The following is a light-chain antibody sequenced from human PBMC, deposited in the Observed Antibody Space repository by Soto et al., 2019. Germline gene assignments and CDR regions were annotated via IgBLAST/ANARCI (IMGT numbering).Light chain of an antibody. CDR3: SSFTSSSTVV. CDR1: SSDIGGYNS. Sequence: QSPLTQPACVSGSPGQSSTISYTGTSSDIGGYNSVSWYQQHPDKAPKLMIYDVSNRPSGVSNRFSGSKSGNTASLTISGLQAEDEADYYCSSFTSSSTVVFGGGTKVTVL. V-gene: IGLV2-14*01. J-gene: IGLJ2*01. CDR2: DVS.